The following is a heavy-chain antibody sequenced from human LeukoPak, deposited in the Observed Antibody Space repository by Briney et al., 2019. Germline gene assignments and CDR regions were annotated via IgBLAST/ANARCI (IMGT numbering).Heavy chain of an antibody. Sequence: PGGSLRLSWAASGFTFSYYAIHWVRQAPGKGLEWVALIWSDGSNKYYADSVKGRITISRDNSKNPVYLQTTSLTAAPPAVSYCARELFSSGSCPDGWGQGTLVTVSS. D-gene: IGHD3-10*01. CDR1: GFTFSYYA. J-gene: IGHJ4*02. CDR2: IWSDGSNK. V-gene: IGHV3-33*01. CDR3: ARELFSSGSCPDG.